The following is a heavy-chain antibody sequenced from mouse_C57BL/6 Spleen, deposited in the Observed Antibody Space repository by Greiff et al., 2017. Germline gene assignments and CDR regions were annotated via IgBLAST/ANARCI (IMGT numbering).Heavy chain of an antibody. CDR2: IYPYNGVS. CDR1: GYSFTGYY. CDR3: ARSNWDADYYLDY. Sequence: EVQRVESGPELVKPGASVKISCKASGYSFTGYYMHWVKQSHGNILDWIGYIYPYNGVSSYNQKFKGKATLTVDKSSSTAYMELRSLTSEDSAVDYCARSNWDADYYLDYWGQGTTLTVSS. D-gene: IGHD4-1*02. V-gene: IGHV1-31*01. J-gene: IGHJ2*01.